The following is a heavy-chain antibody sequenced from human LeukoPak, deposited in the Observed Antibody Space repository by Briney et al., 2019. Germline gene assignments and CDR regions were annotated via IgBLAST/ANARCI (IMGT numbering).Heavy chain of an antibody. V-gene: IGHV3-7*01. J-gene: IGHJ4*02. CDR1: GFTFSSYW. CDR2: IQQDGSDK. Sequence: GGSLRLSCAASGFTFSSYWMSWVRQAPGKGLEWVANIQQDGSDKYYVDSVKGRFTISRDNAKNSLYLQMNSLRAEDTAVYYCASLIVAISPTFDYWGQGTLVTVSS. CDR3: ASLIVAISPTFDY. D-gene: IGHD5-12*01.